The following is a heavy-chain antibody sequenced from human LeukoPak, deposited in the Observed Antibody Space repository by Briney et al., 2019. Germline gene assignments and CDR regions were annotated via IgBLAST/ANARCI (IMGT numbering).Heavy chain of an antibody. J-gene: IGHJ6*03. Sequence: SETLCLTCTVSGGSISSHYWSWIRQPPGKGLEWIGYIYYSGSTNYNPSLKSRVTISVDTSKNQFSLKLSSVTAADTAVYYCARCMTYYDFWSGYYPYYYYMDVWGKRTTVTVSS. CDR1: GGSISSHY. V-gene: IGHV4-59*11. CDR2: IYYSGST. CDR3: ARCMTYYDFWSGYYPYYYYMDV. D-gene: IGHD3-3*01.